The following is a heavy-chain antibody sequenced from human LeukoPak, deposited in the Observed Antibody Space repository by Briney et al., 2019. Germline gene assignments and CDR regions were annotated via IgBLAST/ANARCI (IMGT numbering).Heavy chain of an antibody. Sequence: GGSLRLSCAASGFTVSSNYMNWVRQAPGKGLEWVSVIYSDGNTYYADSVKGRFTISRDNSKNTLYLQMNSLRAEDTAVYYCARDRRLLYFGELFHDAFDIWGQGTMVTVSS. CDR3: ARDRRLLYFGELFHDAFDI. V-gene: IGHV3-53*01. CDR1: GFTVSSNY. D-gene: IGHD3-10*01. J-gene: IGHJ3*02. CDR2: IYSDGNT.